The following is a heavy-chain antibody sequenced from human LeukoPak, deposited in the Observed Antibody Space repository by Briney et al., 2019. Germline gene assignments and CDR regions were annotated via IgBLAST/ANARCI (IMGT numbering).Heavy chain of an antibody. J-gene: IGHJ4*02. CDR1: RFQFSSYA. CDR3: AREEYGGDYHY. D-gene: IGHD4-17*01. V-gene: IGHV3-23*01. Sequence: GGSLRLSCVASRFQFSSYAMSWVRQAPGKGLEWVSVISGSGGSTYYADSVKGRFTISRDNSKNTLYLQMNSLRAEDTAVYYCAREEYGGDYHYWGQGTLVTVSS. CDR2: ISGSGGST.